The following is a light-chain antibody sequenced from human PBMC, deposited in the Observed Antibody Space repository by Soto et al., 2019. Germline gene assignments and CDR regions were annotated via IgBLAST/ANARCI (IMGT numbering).Light chain of an antibody. V-gene: IGKV3-20*01. CDR1: QSVSSSY. CDR2: GAS. Sequence: EIVMTQSPGTLSLSPGERATLSGRASQSVSSSYLAWYQQKPGPAPRLLIYGASSRATGPPDRFSGSGSGTDFTLTISRLEPEDFAVYYCQQYGSSRTFGQGTKVDIK. CDR3: QQYGSSRT. J-gene: IGKJ1*01.